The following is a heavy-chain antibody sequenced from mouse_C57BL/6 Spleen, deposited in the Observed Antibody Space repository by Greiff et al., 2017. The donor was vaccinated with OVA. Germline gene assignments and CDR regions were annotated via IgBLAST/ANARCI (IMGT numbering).Heavy chain of an antibody. CDR2: ISSGSSTL. CDR1: GFTFSDYG. V-gene: IGHV5-17*01. Sequence: EVMLVESGGGLVKPGGSLKLSCAASGFTFSDYGMHWVRQAPEKGLEWVAYISSGSSTLYYADTVKGRFTISRDNAKQTLFLQMTRLRSEDTAMDYCARDGRDYAMDDWGQGTSVTVSS. CDR3: ARDGRDYAMDD. J-gene: IGHJ4*01.